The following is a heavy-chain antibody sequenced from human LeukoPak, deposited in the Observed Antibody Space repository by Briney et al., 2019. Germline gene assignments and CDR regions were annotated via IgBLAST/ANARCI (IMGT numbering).Heavy chain of an antibody. CDR1: GFTVSSNY. J-gene: IGHJ6*02. Sequence: GGSLRLSCAASGFTVSSNYMSWVRQAPGKGLEWVSVIYSGGSTYYADSVKGRFTISRDNSKNTLYLQMNSLRAEDTAVYYCARENHAYYYDSSGYSRLDYYYGMDVWGQGTMVTVSS. CDR3: ARENHAYYYDSSGYSRLDYYYGMDV. V-gene: IGHV3-66*01. CDR2: IYSGGST. D-gene: IGHD3-22*01.